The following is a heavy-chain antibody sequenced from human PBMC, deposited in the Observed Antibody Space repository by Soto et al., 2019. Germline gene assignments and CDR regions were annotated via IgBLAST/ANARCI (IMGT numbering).Heavy chain of an antibody. CDR2: ISYDGSNK. Sequence: SLRLSCAASGFTFSSYAMHWVRQAPGKGLEWVAVISYDGSNKYYADSVKGRFTISRDNSKNTLYLQMNSLRAEDTAVYYCARALDYGDYFDYWGQGTLVTVSS. V-gene: IGHV3-30-3*01. CDR3: ARALDYGDYFDY. J-gene: IGHJ4*02. CDR1: GFTFSSYA. D-gene: IGHD4-17*01.